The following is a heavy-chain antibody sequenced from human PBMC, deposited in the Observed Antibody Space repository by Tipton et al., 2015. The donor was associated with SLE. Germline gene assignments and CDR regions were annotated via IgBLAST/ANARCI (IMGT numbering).Heavy chain of an antibody. D-gene: IGHD2-21*01. J-gene: IGHJ4*02. CDR1: GFNLSDEY. CDR2: TRNKAKSYTT. Sequence: SLRLSCAASGFNLSDEYMDWVRQAQGKGLEWVGRTRNKAKSYTTEYAASVKGRFTISRDDLKNSLYLQMNSLKNEDTAVYYCANDHVVVVIAAFDYWGQGTLVTVSS. CDR3: ANDHVVVVIAAFDY. V-gene: IGHV3-72*01.